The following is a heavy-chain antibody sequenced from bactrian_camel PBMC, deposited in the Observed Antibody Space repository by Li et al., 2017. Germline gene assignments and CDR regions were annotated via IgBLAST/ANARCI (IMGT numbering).Heavy chain of an antibody. J-gene: IGHJ4*01. V-gene: IGHV3S1*01. CDR2: ILFGGILT. CDR3: ASGSMYGCDWNKEYAYSY. CDR1: GYTFSSDR. D-gene: IGHD6*01. Sequence: HVQLVESGGGSVQAGGSLSLSCTPSGYTFSSDRVAWFRQAPGKEREGVAAILFGGILTSIADSVKGRFTISKDNAKNTVYLQMDSLKAEDTAMYYCASGSMYGCDWNKEYAYSYWGRGTQVTVS.